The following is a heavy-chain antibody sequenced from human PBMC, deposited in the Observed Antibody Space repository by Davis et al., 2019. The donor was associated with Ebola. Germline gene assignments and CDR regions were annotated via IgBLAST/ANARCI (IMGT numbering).Heavy chain of an antibody. J-gene: IGHJ4*02. Sequence: SETLSLTCTVSGGSVSSGSYYWSWIRQPPGKGLEWIGYIYYSGSTNYNPSLKSRVTISVDTSKNQFSLKLSSVTAADTAVYYCARLYAGTSRYYFDYWGQGTLVTVSS. CDR1: GGSVSSGSYY. CDR2: IYYSGST. V-gene: IGHV4-61*01. CDR3: ARLYAGTSRYYFDY. D-gene: IGHD2/OR15-2a*01.